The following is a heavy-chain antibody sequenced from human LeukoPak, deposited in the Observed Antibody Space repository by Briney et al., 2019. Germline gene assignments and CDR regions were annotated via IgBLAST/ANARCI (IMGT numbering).Heavy chain of an antibody. Sequence: GGSLRPSCAASGFTFSSYAMSWVRQAPGKGLEWVPAISGSGGSTYYADSVKGRFTISRDNSKNTLYLQMNSLRAEDTAVYYCAKLSKAGIAVAGRNYWGQGTLVTVSS. CDR1: GFTFSSYA. CDR2: ISGSGGST. J-gene: IGHJ4*02. V-gene: IGHV3-23*01. D-gene: IGHD6-19*01. CDR3: AKLSKAGIAVAGRNY.